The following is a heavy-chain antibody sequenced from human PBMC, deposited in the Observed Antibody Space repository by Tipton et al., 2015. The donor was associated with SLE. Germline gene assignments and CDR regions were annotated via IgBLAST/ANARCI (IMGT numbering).Heavy chain of an antibody. CDR2: LYYSGNT. Sequence: TLSLTCTVSGGSISSGSYYWSWIRQPPGKGLEWIGVLYYSGNTYYNPSLKSPVTLSIDTSKNQFSLKMRSVTAADTAVYFCARGYCSDGVCYGFGFFDYWGQGSLVTVSS. J-gene: IGHJ4*02. CDR3: ARGYCSDGVCYGFGFFDY. CDR1: GGSISSGSYY. V-gene: IGHV4-39*07. D-gene: IGHD2-8*01.